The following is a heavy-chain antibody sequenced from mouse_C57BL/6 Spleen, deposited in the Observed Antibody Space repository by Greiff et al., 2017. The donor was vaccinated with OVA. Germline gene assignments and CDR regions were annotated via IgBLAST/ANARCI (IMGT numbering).Heavy chain of an antibody. CDR2: IDPSDSYT. J-gene: IGHJ1*03. Sequence: QVQLQQPGAELVMPGASVKLSCKASGYTFTSYWMHWVKQRPGQGLEWIGEIDPSDSYTNYNQKFKGKSTLTVDKSSSTAYMQLSSLTSEDSAVYYCARNGYYGSSFWYFDVWGTGTTVTVSS. D-gene: IGHD1-1*01. CDR1: GYTFTSYW. CDR3: ARNGYYGSSFWYFDV. V-gene: IGHV1-69*01.